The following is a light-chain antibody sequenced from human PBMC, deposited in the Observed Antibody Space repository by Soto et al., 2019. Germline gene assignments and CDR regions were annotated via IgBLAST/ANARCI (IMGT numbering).Light chain of an antibody. J-gene: IGKJ1*01. V-gene: IGKV1-5*01. CDR2: DAS. CDR3: QEFKSSTWT. Sequence: DIQMTQSPSTLSASVGARVSITCRASPSIERNLARYQQKPGKAPNLLIYDASILERGVPSRCRGRGSGTDFTLTISSLQPDDFATYYCQEFKSSTWTFGQGTKVEIK. CDR1: PSIERN.